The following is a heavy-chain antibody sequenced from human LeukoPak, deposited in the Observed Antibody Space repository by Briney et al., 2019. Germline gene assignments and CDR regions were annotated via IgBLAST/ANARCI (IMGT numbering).Heavy chain of an antibody. CDR1: GFTFSSYA. CDR3: ARGDIDYVWGV. J-gene: IGHJ4*02. CDR2: ISSSSSYI. V-gene: IGHV3-21*01. Sequence: GGSLRLSCAASGFTFSSYAMHWVRQAPGKGLEWVSSISSSSSYIYYADSVKGRFTISRDNAKNSLYLQMNSLRAEDTAVYYCARGDIDYVWGVWGQGTLVTVSS. D-gene: IGHD3-16*01.